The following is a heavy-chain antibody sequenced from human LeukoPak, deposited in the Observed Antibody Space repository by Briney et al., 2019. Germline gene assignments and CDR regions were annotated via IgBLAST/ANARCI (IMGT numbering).Heavy chain of an antibody. CDR2: ISYDGSNK. D-gene: IGHD3-3*01. CDR1: GFTFSSYA. V-gene: IGHV3-30*04. CDR3: ARVTLFFSGGPFDS. Sequence: GGSLRLSCAASGFTFSSYAMHWVRQAPGKGLEWVAVISYDGSNKYYADSVKGRFTISRDNSKNTLYLQMNSLRAEDRAVYYCARVTLFFSGGPFDSWGQGPLVTVSS. J-gene: IGHJ4*02.